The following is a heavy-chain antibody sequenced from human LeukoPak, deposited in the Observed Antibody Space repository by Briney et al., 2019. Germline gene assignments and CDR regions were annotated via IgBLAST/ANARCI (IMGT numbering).Heavy chain of an antibody. V-gene: IGHV1-2*02. J-gene: IGHJ3*02. CDR2: INPNSGGT. CDR1: GYTFTGYY. D-gene: IGHD2-2*01. CDR3: ARGYCSSTSCSPLDNASDI. Sequence: ASVKVSCKASGYTFTGYYMHWVRQAPGQGLEWMGWINPNSGGTNYAQKFQGRVTMTRDTSISTAYMELSRLRSDDTAVYYCARGYCSSTSCSPLDNASDIWGQGTMVTVSS.